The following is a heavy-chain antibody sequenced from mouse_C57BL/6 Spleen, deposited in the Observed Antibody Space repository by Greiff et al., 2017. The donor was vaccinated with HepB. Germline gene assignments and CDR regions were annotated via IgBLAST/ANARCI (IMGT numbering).Heavy chain of an antibody. J-gene: IGHJ1*03. Sequence: EVQLQQSGPELVKPGASVKISCKASGYTFTDYYMNWVKQSHGKSLEWIGDINPNNGGTSYNQKFKGKATLTVDKSSSTAYMELRSLTSEDSAVYYCARYDGYSDYWYFDVWGTGTTVTVSS. CDR1: GYTFTDYY. D-gene: IGHD2-3*01. CDR3: ARYDGYSDYWYFDV. CDR2: INPNNGGT. V-gene: IGHV1-26*01.